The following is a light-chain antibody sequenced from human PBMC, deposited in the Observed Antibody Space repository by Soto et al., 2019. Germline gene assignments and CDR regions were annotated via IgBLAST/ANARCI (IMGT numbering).Light chain of an antibody. CDR1: QTISSY. Sequence: EIVLTQSPATLSLSTGERATLSCRARQTISSYLLWYQQKPGQAPRLLIYDASNRATGIPARFSGSGSETDFTLTISSLEPEDFAVYYCQHRMNWPLTFGQGTRLEIK. J-gene: IGKJ5*01. V-gene: IGKV3-11*01. CDR3: QHRMNWPLT. CDR2: DAS.